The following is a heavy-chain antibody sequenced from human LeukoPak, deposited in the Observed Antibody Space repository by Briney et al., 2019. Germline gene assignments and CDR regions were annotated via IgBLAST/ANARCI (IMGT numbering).Heavy chain of an antibody. D-gene: IGHD6-19*01. V-gene: IGHV3-43*01. CDR2: ISWDGGST. Sequence: GGSLRLSCAASGFTFDDYTMHWVRQAPGKGLEWVCLISWDGGSTYYADSVKGRFTISRDNSKNSLYLQMNSLRTEDTALYYCAKELVVAGTGYFDFDYWGQGTLVTVSS. CDR1: GFTFDDYT. J-gene: IGHJ4*02. CDR3: AKELVVAGTGYFDFDY.